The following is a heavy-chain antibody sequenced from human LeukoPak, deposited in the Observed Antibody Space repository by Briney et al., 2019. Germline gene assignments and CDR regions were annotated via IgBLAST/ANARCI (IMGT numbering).Heavy chain of an antibody. Sequence: PGGSLRLSCAPSGIAFSNHWMHWVRQAPGKGLEWVSWINNDGSYAVYADSVRARFTISRDNAKNTLYLQMNSLRPEDTAVYYCARDRPHNWFDPWGQGTLVTVSS. CDR1: GIAFSNHW. CDR3: ARDRPHNWFDP. V-gene: IGHV3-74*01. J-gene: IGHJ5*02. CDR2: INNDGSYA.